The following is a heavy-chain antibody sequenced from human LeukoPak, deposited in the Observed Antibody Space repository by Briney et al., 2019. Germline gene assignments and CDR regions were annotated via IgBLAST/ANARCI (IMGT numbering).Heavy chain of an antibody. CDR1: GFTFSNYA. J-gene: IGHJ4*02. D-gene: IGHD6-19*01. Sequence: GGSLRLSCTASGFTFSNYAMHWVRQAPGKGLEWVALISYDGSNKYYADSMRGRFTISRDNSKNTLYLQMDSLRGEDTAVYYCARTPSSGWYGNYWGQGTLVTVSS. V-gene: IGHV3-30*04. CDR2: ISYDGSNK. CDR3: ARTPSSGWYGNY.